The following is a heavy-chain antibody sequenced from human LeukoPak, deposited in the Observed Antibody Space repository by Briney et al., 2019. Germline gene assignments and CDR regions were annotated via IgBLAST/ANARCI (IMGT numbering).Heavy chain of an antibody. D-gene: IGHD3-22*01. Sequence: GGTLRLSCGASGFSFSDFYMTWIRQAPGKGLEWVSYISNRGSTIHYADSVRGRFTISRDNAKKSLYLQMNSLRAEDTAVYYCARSADRSGYFREITLYYFDYWGQGTLVTVSS. V-gene: IGHV3-11*01. J-gene: IGHJ4*02. CDR2: ISNRGSTI. CDR3: ARSADRSGYFREITLYYFDY. CDR1: GFSFSDFY.